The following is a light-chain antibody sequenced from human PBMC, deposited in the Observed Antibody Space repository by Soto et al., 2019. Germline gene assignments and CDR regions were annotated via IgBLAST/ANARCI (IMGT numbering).Light chain of an antibody. CDR1: SSDVGGYNY. J-gene: IGLJ1*01. CDR3: QSYDISLHNDI. Sequence: QSLLTQPRSVSASPGQSVTITRTGSSSDVGGYNYVSWYQQQPGKAPKLLIYDVTIRTSGVSARFSGSKSGNTASLTISGLQAEDDADYYCQSYDISLHNDIFGTGTKVTVL. V-gene: IGLV2-11*01. CDR2: DVT.